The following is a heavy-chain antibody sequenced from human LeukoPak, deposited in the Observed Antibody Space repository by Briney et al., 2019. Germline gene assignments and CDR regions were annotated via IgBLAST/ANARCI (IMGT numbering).Heavy chain of an antibody. D-gene: IGHD1-1*01. CDR2: ISSSSGYR. CDR1: GFTFSDYY. CDR3: AKLYNWNDEGAFDI. Sequence: GGSLRLSCAASGFTFSDYYMSWIRQAPAKGLEWVSFISSSSGYRNYAASVKGRFTISRDNAKNSLCLQMNSLRAEDTAVYYCAKLYNWNDEGAFDIWGRGTMVTVSS. J-gene: IGHJ3*02. V-gene: IGHV3-11*06.